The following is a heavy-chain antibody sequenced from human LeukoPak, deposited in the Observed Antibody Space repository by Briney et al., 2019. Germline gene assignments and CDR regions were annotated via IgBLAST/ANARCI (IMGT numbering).Heavy chain of an antibody. CDR1: GYSISSSNW. CDR2: IDNIGST. D-gene: IGHD6-13*01. CDR3: ARPPGIAAAWFDP. Sequence: PSDTLSLTCAVSGYSISSSNWWGWIRQPPGQGLEWIGNIDNIGSTYYNPSLQSRVTISVDKSKDQLSLKLNSVTATDTAIYYCARPPGIAAAWFDPWGQGTLVTVSS. V-gene: IGHV4-28*01. J-gene: IGHJ5*02.